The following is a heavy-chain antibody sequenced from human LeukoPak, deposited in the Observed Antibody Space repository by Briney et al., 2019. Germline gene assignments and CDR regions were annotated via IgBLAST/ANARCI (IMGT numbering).Heavy chain of an antibody. J-gene: IGHJ4*02. V-gene: IGHV3-30*02. CDR3: ANWDSSAYLDY. CDR1: GFIFSSFG. D-gene: IGHD3-22*01. Sequence: QPGGSLRLSCAASGFIFSSFGMHWVRQAPGKGLEWVAFIRYDGNNKNYADSVKGRFTISRDNSKNTLYLQMNSLRAEDTAVYYCANWDSSAYLDYWGQGTLVTVSS. CDR2: IRYDGNNK.